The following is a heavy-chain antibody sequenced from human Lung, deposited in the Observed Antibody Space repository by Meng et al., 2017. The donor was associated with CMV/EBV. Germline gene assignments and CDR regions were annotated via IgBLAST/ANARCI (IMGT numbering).Heavy chain of an antibody. CDR1: GGSLRSRKW. D-gene: IGHD2-21*02. V-gene: IGHV4-4*02. CDR3: ARVGAYCGGDCYHPR. Sequence: QVRLGEAGPGRVKAAGTRSLTCAVSGGSLRSRKWWSWGGQPPGKGLEWIGESNHSSSTPYTPSLQCRVTISVDESKTPFSLRLSSVTAADTAVYYCARVGAYCGGDCYHPRWGQGTLVTVSS. CDR2: SNHSSST. J-gene: IGHJ4*02.